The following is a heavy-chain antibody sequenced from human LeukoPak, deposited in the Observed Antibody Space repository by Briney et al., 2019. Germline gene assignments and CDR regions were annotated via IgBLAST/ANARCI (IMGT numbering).Heavy chain of an antibody. J-gene: IGHJ4*02. CDR3: ARGGGWGDFDY. Sequence: PGGSLRLSCAASGFTFSSYSMNWVRQAPGKGLEWVSYISSSSSTIYYADSVKGRFTISRDNAKNSLCLQMNSLRAEDTAVYYCARGGGWGDFDYWGQGTLVTVSS. CDR1: GFTFSSYS. V-gene: IGHV3-48*04. D-gene: IGHD6-19*01. CDR2: ISSSSSTI.